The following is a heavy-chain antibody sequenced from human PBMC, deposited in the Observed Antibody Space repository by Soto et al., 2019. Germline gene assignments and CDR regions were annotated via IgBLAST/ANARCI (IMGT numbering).Heavy chain of an antibody. CDR3: ARDLMTTVTTRRYHYYYYGMDV. J-gene: IGHJ6*02. CDR1: GYTFTSYA. Sequence: WXSVKVSCRASGYTFTSYAINWVRQAPGQGLEWMGWINPSGGSTSNAKKFQGRVTMTRDTSTSTVYIQMSSLRSEDTAVYYCARDLMTTVTTRRYHYYYYGMDVWGQGTTVTVSS. CDR2: INPSGGST. V-gene: IGHV1-46*01. D-gene: IGHD4-4*01.